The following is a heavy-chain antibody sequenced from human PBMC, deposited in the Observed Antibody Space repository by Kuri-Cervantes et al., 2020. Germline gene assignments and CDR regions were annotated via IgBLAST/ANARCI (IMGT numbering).Heavy chain of an antibody. CDR2: IYHSGST. CDR1: GGSITSYY. Sequence: GSLRLSCTVSGGSITSYYWSWIRQPPGKGLEWIGSIYHSGSTYYNPSLKSRVTISVDTSKNQFSLKLSSVTAADTAVYYCASRTYYYDSSGYSPDYWGQGTLVTVSS. CDR3: ASRTYYYDSSGYSPDY. J-gene: IGHJ4*02. D-gene: IGHD3-22*01. V-gene: IGHV4-59*08.